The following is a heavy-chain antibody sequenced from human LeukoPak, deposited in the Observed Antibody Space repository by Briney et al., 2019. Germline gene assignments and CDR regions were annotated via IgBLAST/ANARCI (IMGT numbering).Heavy chain of an antibody. V-gene: IGHV4-38-2*02. J-gene: IGHJ4*02. CDR1: GYSISSGYY. CDR3: ARGDTAITDY. CDR2: IYHSGST. Sequence: SETLSLTCTVSGYSISSGYYWGWIRQPPGKGLEWIGSIYHSGSTYYNPSLKSRVTISVDTSKNQFSLKLSSVTAADTAVYYCARGDTAITDYWGQGTLVTVSS. D-gene: IGHD5-18*01.